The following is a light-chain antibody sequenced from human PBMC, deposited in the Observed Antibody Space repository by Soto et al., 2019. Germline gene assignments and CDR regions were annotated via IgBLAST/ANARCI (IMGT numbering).Light chain of an antibody. CDR2: GTS. CDR1: QGISNY. CDR3: QQYSVSPPT. J-gene: IGKJ1*01. Sequence: DSQLTQSPASLSASVGDRVTITCRTRQGISNYLAWYQQKPGKAPKPLIYGTSSMGSGIPERFSGSGSGTEFTLTISSLEPEDFAMYYCQQYSVSPPTFGQGTKVDIK. V-gene: IGKV1-16*01.